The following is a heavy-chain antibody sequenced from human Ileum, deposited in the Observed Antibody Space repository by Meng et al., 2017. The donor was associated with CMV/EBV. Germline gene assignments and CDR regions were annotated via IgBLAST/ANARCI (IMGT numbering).Heavy chain of an antibody. CDR2: IDTDRSGT. V-gene: IGHV3-74*01. CDR3: TTTFEY. CDR1: GFIFSNYW. Sequence: EVQLVESGGGLVQPGGSLRLSCEASGFIFSNYWMHWVRQTPGKGLAWVARIDTDRSGTSYADSVKGRFTISRDNAKNMVYLQMNSLRVEDTAVYYCTTTFEYWAQGTLVTVSS. D-gene: IGHD1-26*01. J-gene: IGHJ4*02.